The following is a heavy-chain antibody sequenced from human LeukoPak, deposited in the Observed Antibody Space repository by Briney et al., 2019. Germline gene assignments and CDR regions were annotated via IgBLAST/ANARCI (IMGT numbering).Heavy chain of an antibody. CDR3: ARDLETDISDAFDI. V-gene: IGHV3-66*01. D-gene: IGHD3-9*01. CDR1: GFTVSSNY. CDR2: IYSGGST. Sequence: GGSLRLSCAASGFTVSSNYMSWVRQAPGKGLEWVSVIYSGGSTYCADSVKGRFTISRDNSKNTLYLQMNSLRAEDTAVYYCARDLETDISDAFDIWGQGTMVTVSS. J-gene: IGHJ3*02.